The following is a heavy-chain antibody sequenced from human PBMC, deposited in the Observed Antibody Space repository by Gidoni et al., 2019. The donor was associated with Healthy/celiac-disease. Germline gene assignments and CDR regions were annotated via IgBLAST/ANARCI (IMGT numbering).Heavy chain of an antibody. CDR1: GYTFTSYA. CDR3: AREGEYSSSSGAFDI. V-gene: IGHV1-3*01. J-gene: IGHJ3*02. CDR2: INAGNGNT. Sequence: QVQHVQSGAEVKKPGASVKVSCKASGYTFTSYAMHWVRHAPGQRLEWMGWINAGNGNTKYSQKFQGRVTITRDTSASTAYMELSSLRSEDTAVYYCAREGEYSSSSGAFDIWGQGTMVTVSS. D-gene: IGHD6-6*01.